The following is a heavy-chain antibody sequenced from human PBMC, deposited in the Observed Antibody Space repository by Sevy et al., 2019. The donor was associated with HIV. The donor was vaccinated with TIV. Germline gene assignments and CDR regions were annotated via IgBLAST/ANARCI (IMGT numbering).Heavy chain of an antibody. Sequence: GGSLRLSCAASGFTFSSYAMSWVRQAPGKGLEWVSAISGSGGSTYYADSVKGRFTISSDNSKNTLYLQMNSLRAEDTAVYYCAKDVTYYYDSSGYSWFDPWGQGTLVTVSS. CDR1: GFTFSSYA. V-gene: IGHV3-23*01. CDR3: AKDVTYYYDSSGYSWFDP. J-gene: IGHJ5*02. D-gene: IGHD3-22*01. CDR2: ISGSGGST.